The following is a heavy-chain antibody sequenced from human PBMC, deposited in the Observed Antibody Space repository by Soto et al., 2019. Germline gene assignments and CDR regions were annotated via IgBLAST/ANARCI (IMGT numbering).Heavy chain of an antibody. Sequence: QVQLVQSGAEVRKPGASVKVSCKASGYTFTSYGISWVRQAPGQGLEWMGWISAYNGNADYAPKFQGRVIMTTDTSTNTAYMELRSLRSDDTAVYYCARSYISRPFYMDVWGKGTTVTVPS. D-gene: IGHD3-10*01. CDR2: ISAYNGNA. CDR3: ARSYISRPFYMDV. CDR1: GYTFTSYG. V-gene: IGHV1-18*01. J-gene: IGHJ6*03.